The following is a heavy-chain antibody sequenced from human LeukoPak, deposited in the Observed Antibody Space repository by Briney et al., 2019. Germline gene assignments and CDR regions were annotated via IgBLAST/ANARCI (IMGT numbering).Heavy chain of an antibody. V-gene: IGHV3-23*01. CDR3: ARDLAWGAFDY. CDR2: ISPRGGGT. J-gene: IGHJ4*02. D-gene: IGHD7-27*01. CDR1: GFAFSDYG. Sequence: GGSLRLSCAASGFAFSDYGMNGLRQAPGKGLEWLSGISPRGGGTSYADSVKGRFTIYKDDSKNMLSLQMNRLRVEDTAVYYCARDLAWGAFDYWGQGALVTVSS.